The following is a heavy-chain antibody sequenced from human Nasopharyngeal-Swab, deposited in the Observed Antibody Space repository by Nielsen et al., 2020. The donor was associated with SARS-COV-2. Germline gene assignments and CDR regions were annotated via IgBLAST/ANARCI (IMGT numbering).Heavy chain of an antibody. D-gene: IGHD3-3*01. CDR2: IFSNDEK. J-gene: IGHJ3*02. Sequence: LVKPTETLTLTCTVSGFSLSNARMGVSWIRQPPGKALEWLAHIFSNDEKSYSTSLKSRLTISKDTSKSQVVLTMTNMDPVDTATYYCARIVNSYFDFWSGYTDAFDIWGQGTMVTVSS. CDR1: GFSLSNARMG. CDR3: ARIVNSYFDFWSGYTDAFDI. V-gene: IGHV2-26*01.